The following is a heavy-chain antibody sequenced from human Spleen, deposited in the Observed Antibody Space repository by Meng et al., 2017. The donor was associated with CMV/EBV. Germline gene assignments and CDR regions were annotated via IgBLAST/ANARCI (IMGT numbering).Heavy chain of an antibody. Sequence: QVQLQESGPGLVKPSLPLSLTCSVSGGSISSGDYYWSWIRQPPGKGLEWIGYIYYSGSTYYNPSLKSRVTISVDTSKNQFSLKLSSVTAADTAVYYCARDSDHYYGSGGFDYWGQGTLVTVSS. CDR2: IYYSGST. CDR3: ARDSDHYYGSGGFDY. D-gene: IGHD3-10*01. J-gene: IGHJ4*02. CDR1: GGSISSGDYY. V-gene: IGHV4-30-4*08.